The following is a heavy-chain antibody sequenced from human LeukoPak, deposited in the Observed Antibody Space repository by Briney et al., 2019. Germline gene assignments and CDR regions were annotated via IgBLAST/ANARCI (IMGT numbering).Heavy chain of an antibody. Sequence: RGSLRLSCAASGFTFSSYAMSWVRQAPGKGLEWVSAISGSGGSTYYADSVKGRFTISRDNSKNTLYLQMNSLRAEDTAVYDCAKDIARFLEWSRYYYYYMDVWGKGTTVTVSS. J-gene: IGHJ6*03. CDR1: GFTFSSYA. CDR3: AKDIARFLEWSRYYYYYMDV. D-gene: IGHD3-3*01. V-gene: IGHV3-23*01. CDR2: ISGSGGST.